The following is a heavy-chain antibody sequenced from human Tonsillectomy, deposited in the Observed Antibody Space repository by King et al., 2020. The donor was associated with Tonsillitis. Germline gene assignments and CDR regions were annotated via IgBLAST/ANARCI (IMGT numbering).Heavy chain of an antibody. D-gene: IGHD3-22*01. CDR1: GGSISSGFYF. V-gene: IGHV4-61*02. CDR2: IYAIGST. Sequence: QLQESGPGLVKPSQTLSLSCTVSGGSISSGFYFWSWIRQPAGQGLEWIGRIYAIGSTNYNSSLKSRVTISVDTSSNQFSLKLSSVTAADTAVYYCARGVYYDSSGYYNEGGYEIWGQGTMVTVSS. J-gene: IGHJ3*02. CDR3: ARGVYYDSSGYYNEGGYEI.